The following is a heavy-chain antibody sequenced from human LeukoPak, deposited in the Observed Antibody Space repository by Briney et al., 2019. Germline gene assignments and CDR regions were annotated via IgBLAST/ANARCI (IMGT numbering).Heavy chain of an antibody. CDR1: GVSISSYY. V-gene: IGHV4-59*01. D-gene: IGHD1-1*01. Sequence: PSETLSLTCSVSGVSISSYYWSWIRQPPGKGLEYIGYIYYSGSTNYNPSLKSRVTISVDTSKNQFSLKLRSVTAADTAVYYCARSFKGTCDYWGQGTLVTVSS. J-gene: IGHJ4*02. CDR3: ARSFKGTCDY. CDR2: IYYSGST.